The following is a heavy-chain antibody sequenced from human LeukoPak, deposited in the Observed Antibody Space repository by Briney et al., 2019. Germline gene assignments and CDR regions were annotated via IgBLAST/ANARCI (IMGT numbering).Heavy chain of an antibody. CDR2: ISSSGSTI. Sequence: TGGPLRLSCAASGFTFSDCYMSWFRQAPGKGLEWLSYISSSGSTIYYEDSVKGRFTISRDNAKNSVYLQMHSLRAEDTSVYYCGNGDARKPRVFEYYFDCWAREPWSPSPQ. CDR1: GFTFSDCY. CDR3: GNGDARKPRVFEYYFDC. D-gene: IGHD7-27*01. J-gene: IGHJ4*02. V-gene: IGHV3-11*01.